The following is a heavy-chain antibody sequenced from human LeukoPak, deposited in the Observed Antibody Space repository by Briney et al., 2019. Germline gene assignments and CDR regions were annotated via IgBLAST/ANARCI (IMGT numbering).Heavy chain of an antibody. Sequence: GASVKVSCKASGFTLTDYALNWMRQVPAQELEWMGWINTNTGNPMYAQGFTGRFVFSLDTSVNTAYLQISNLKAEDTAIYYCARGGRGSSSGTDYWGQGTLVTVSS. CDR2: INTNTGNP. V-gene: IGHV7-4-1*02. J-gene: IGHJ4*02. D-gene: IGHD5-18*01. CDR3: ARGGRGSSSGTDY. CDR1: GFTLTDYA.